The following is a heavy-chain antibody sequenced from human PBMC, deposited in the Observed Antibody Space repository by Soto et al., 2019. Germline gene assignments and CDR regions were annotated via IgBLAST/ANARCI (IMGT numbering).Heavy chain of an antibody. J-gene: IGHJ4*02. CDR3: ARSVSPIGESLMGY. CDR2: ISYDGSNK. D-gene: IGHD3-10*01. V-gene: IGHV3-30-3*01. CDR1: GFTFSSYA. Sequence: GGSLRLSCAASGFTFSSYAMHWVRQAPGKGLEWVAVISYDGSNKYYADSVKGRFTISRDNSKNTLYLQMNSLRAEVTAVYYCARSVSPIGESLMGYWGQGTLVTVSS.